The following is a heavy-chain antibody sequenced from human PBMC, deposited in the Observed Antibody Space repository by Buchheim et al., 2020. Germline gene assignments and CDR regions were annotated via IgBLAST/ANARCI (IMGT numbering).Heavy chain of an antibody. J-gene: IGHJ6*02. CDR3: TFEGYGDLYYYYYGMDV. Sequence: EVQLVESGGGLVKPGGSLRLSCAASGFTFSNAWMNWVRQAPGKGLEWVGRINSKTDGGTTDYAAPVKGRFTIPRDDSKNTLYLQMNSLKTEDTAVYYCTFEGYGDLYYYYYGMDVWGQGTT. CDR2: INSKTDGGTT. D-gene: IGHD4-17*01. V-gene: IGHV3-15*07. CDR1: GFTFSNAW.